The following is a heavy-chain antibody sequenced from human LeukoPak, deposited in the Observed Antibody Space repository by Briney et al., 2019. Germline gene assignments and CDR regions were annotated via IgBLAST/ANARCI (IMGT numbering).Heavy chain of an antibody. CDR3: ARGGYCGGDCCPYYFDY. CDR2: IYTSGST. Sequence: SETLSLTCTVSGGSISSYYWSWIRQPAGKGLEWIGRIYTSGSTNYNPSLKSRVTMSVDTSKNQFSLKLSSVTAADTAVYYCARGGYCGGDCCPYYFDYWGQGTLVTVSS. V-gene: IGHV4-4*07. CDR1: GGSISSYY. D-gene: IGHD2-21*02. J-gene: IGHJ4*02.